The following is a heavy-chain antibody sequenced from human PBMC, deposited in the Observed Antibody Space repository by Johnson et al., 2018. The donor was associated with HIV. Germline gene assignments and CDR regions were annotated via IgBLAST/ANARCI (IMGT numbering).Heavy chain of an antibody. V-gene: IGHV3-7*01. Sequence: MQLVESGGGLVQPGGSLRLSCAASGFTFSSYWMSWVRQAPGKGLEWVANIKQDGSEKYYVDSVKGRFTISRDNAKKSLYLQMNSLRAEDTAVYYCARGLTYYYDAFDIWGQGTMVTVSS. CDR1: GFTFSSYW. J-gene: IGHJ3*02. D-gene: IGHD3-10*01. CDR3: ARGLTYYYDAFDI. CDR2: IKQDGSEK.